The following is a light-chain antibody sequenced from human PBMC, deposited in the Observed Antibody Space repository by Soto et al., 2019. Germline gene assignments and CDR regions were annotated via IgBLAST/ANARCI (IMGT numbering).Light chain of an antibody. V-gene: IGKV1-6*01. J-gene: IGKJ1*01. Sequence: AIQMTQSPSSLSASVGDTVTITCRASQGIRRDLSWYQQKPGEAPKLLIYSASDLQGAVPSRFRGSASGTDFTLSISSLQPEDFATYYCVQDFNFPRTFGQGTKVEV. CDR1: QGIRRD. CDR2: SAS. CDR3: VQDFNFPRT.